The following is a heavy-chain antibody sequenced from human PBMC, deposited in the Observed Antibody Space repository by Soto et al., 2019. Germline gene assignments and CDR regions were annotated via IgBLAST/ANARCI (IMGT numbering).Heavy chain of an antibody. D-gene: IGHD2-2*01. CDR3: ARVVPAAIGWFDP. J-gene: IGHJ5*02. V-gene: IGHV4-59*01. Sequence: SETLSLTCTVSGGSISSYYWSWIRQPPGKGLEWIGYIYYSGSTNYNPSLKSRVTISVDTSKNQFSLKLSSVTAADTAAYYCARVVPAAIGWFDPWGQGTLVTVSS. CDR2: IYYSGST. CDR1: GGSISSYY.